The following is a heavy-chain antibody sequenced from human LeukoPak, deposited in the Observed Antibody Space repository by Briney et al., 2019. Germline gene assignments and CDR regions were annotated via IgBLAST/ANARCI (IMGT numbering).Heavy chain of an antibody. CDR2: IGSSDSTT. J-gene: IGHJ4*02. D-gene: IGHD6-19*01. CDR1: GFTFSSYE. V-gene: IGHV3-48*03. CDR3: ARDRAVAVAGKYFDY. Sequence: GGSLRLSCVASGFTFSSYEMNWVRQAPGKGLEWLSYIGSSDSTTHYADSVKGRFTISRDNAKNSLYLQMNSLRAEDTAVYYCARDRAVAVAGKYFDYWGQGTLVTVSS.